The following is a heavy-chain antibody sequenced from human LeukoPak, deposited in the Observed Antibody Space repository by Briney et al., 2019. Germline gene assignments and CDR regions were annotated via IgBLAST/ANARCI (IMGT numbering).Heavy chain of an antibody. CDR3: ARGGSYYVEDRSKPDY. V-gene: IGHV3-48*01. CDR2: ISSSGSTI. D-gene: IGHD1-26*01. J-gene: IGHJ4*02. Sequence: QPGGSLRLSCAASGFTFSSYWMHWVRQAPGKGLEWVSYISSSGSTIYYADSVKGRFTISRDISKNTLYLQMSSLRPEDTAVYYCARGGSYYVEDRSKPDYWGQGTLVTVSS. CDR1: GFTFSSYW.